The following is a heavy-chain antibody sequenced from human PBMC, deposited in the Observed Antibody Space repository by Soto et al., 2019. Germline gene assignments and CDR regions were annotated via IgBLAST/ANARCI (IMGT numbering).Heavy chain of an antibody. J-gene: IGHJ5*02. CDR1: DGSITPNY. CDR3: ARDLKEYCSDGKCNWFDP. Sequence: SETLSLTCTVSDGSITPNYYTWVRQPPGKGLEWVGYVYYAGTTTYNPSLKSRVTISFDASKNEISLQVRSATAADAAVYYCARDLKEYCSDGKCNWFDPWGQGTLVTV. CDR2: VYYAGTT. V-gene: IGHV4-59*01. D-gene: IGHD2-15*01.